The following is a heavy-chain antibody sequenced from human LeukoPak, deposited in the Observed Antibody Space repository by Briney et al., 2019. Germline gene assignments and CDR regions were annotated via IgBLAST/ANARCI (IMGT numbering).Heavy chain of an antibody. Sequence: GGSLRLSCAASGFTFSSYWMSWVRQAPGKGLEWVANIKKDGSEKYYVDAVKGRFTISRDNAKTSLYLQMNSLRAEDTAVYYCARDLSGVTGYTYGRGIDYWGQGTLVTVSS. CDR1: GFTFSSYW. V-gene: IGHV3-7*01. CDR3: ARDLSGVTGYTYGRGIDY. D-gene: IGHD5-18*01. J-gene: IGHJ4*02. CDR2: IKKDGSEK.